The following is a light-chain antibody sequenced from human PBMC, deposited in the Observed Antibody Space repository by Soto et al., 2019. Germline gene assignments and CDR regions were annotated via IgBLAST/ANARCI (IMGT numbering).Light chain of an antibody. CDR1: TSNIGAVYD. J-gene: IGLJ1*01. CDR2: GNS. Sequence: QSVLTQPPSLSGPPGQRVTISCTGSTSNIGAVYDVHWYQQLPGTAPKLLIYGNSNRPSGVPDRFSGSKSGTSASLAITGLQAEDEADYYCQSYDSSLSGHYVFGTG. CDR3: QSYDSSLSGHYV. V-gene: IGLV1-40*01.